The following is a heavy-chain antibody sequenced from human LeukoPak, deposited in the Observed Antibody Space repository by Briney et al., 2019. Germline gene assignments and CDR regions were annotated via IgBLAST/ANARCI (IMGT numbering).Heavy chain of an antibody. CDR2: IWYDGSNK. D-gene: IGHD6-6*01. Sequence: GGSLRLSCAASGFTFSSYGMHWVRQAPGKGLEWGAVIWYDGSNKYYADSVKGRFTISRDNSKNTLYLQMNSLRAEDTAVYYCARDSHEYSSRRHMDVWGKGTTVTVSS. J-gene: IGHJ6*03. CDR1: GFTFSSYG. V-gene: IGHV3-33*01. CDR3: ARDSHEYSSRRHMDV.